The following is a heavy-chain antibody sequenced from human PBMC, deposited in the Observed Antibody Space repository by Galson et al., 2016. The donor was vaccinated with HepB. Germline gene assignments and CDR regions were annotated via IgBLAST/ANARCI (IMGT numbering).Heavy chain of an antibody. D-gene: IGHD6-13*01. CDR2: ITASSAYI. J-gene: IGHJ2*01. Sequence: SLRLSCAASGFTFGSYIMNWVRQAPGKGLEWVSSITASSAYIYYADSVKGRFTISRDNAKNSLYLQMNSLRAEDTAVYYCARDVRGSSWYARYFDLWGRGTLVTV. V-gene: IGHV3-21*01. CDR1: GFTFGSYI. CDR3: ARDVRGSSWYARYFDL.